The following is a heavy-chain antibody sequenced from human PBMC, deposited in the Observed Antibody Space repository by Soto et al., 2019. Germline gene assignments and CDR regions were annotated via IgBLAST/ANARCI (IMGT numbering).Heavy chain of an antibody. CDR1: GGSISGYY. CDR2: MYNTGST. J-gene: IGHJ6*02. Sequence: PSETLSLTCTVSGGSISGYYWSWIRQPPGKGLEWIGYMYNTGSTVYNPSFKSRVTISVDTSKNQFSLKLNSVTAADTAVYYCARDLWGYCGTDCYPLDVRGQGTTVTVS. D-gene: IGHD2-21*02. CDR3: ARDLWGYCGTDCYPLDV. V-gene: IGHV4-59*01.